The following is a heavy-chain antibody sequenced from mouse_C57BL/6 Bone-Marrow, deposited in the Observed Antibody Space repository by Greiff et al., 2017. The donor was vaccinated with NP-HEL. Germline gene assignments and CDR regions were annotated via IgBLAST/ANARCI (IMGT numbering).Heavy chain of an antibody. D-gene: IGHD2-4*01. V-gene: IGHV1-82*01. Sequence: QVQLQQSGPELVKPGASVKISCKASGYAFSSSWMNWVKQRPGKGLEWIGRIYPGDGDTNYNGKFKGKATLTADKSSSTAYMQLSSLTSEDSAVYFCARTDYDGAHFAYWGQGTLVTVSA. CDR1: GYAFSSSW. CDR2: IYPGDGDT. CDR3: ARTDYDGAHFAY. J-gene: IGHJ3*01.